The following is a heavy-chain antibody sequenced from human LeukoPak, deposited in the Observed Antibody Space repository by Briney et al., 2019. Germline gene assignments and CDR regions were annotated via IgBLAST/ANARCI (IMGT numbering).Heavy chain of an antibody. Sequence: SETLSLTCTVSGGSISSSSYYWGWTRHPPGKGLEWIGRIYYSGSTYYNPSLKSRVTISVDTTKNQFPLKLSSVPAADTAVYYCARTVFEWLLWGWFDPWGQGTLVTVSS. CDR2: IYYSGST. D-gene: IGHD3-3*01. J-gene: IGHJ5*02. CDR1: GGSISSSSYY. CDR3: ARTVFEWLLWGWFDP. V-gene: IGHV4-39*01.